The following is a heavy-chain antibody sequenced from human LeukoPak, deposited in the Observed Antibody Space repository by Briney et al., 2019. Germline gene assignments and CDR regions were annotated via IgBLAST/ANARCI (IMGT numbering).Heavy chain of an antibody. CDR1: GGTFSSYA. J-gene: IGHJ6*02. Sequence: SVKVSCKASGGTFSSYAISWVRQAPGQGLEWMGGIIPIFGTANYAQKFQGRVTITADESTSTAYMELSSLRSEDTAVYYCARGAPGAAWLVRYYYYGMDVWGQGTTVTVSS. V-gene: IGHV1-69*13. CDR2: IIPIFGTA. CDR3: ARGAPGAAWLVRYYYYGMDV. D-gene: IGHD6-19*01.